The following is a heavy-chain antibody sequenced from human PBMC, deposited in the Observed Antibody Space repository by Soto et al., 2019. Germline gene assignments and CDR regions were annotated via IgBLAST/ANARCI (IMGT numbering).Heavy chain of an antibody. CDR2: TYYRSKWYN. CDR1: GDSVSSNSAA. Sequence: SQTLSLTCAISGDSVSSNSAAWNCIRQSPSRGLEWLGRTYYRSKWYNDYAVSVKSRITINPDTSKNQFSLQLNSVTPEDTAVYYCARDRYLVATIRFDAFDIWGQGTMVTVSS. CDR3: ARDRYLVATIRFDAFDI. V-gene: IGHV6-1*01. D-gene: IGHD5-12*01. J-gene: IGHJ3*02.